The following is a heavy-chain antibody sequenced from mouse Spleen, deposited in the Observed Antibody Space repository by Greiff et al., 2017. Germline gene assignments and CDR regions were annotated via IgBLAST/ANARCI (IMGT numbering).Heavy chain of an antibody. D-gene: IGHD6-5*01. CDR3: DKKGAYPYAMDY. CDR2: IWRGGST. Sequence: QVQLQQSGPGLVQPSQSLSITCTVSGFSLTSYGVHWVRQSPGKGLEWLGVIWRGGSTDYNAAFMSRLSITKDNSKSQVFFKMNSLQADDTAIYYCDKKGAYPYAMDYWGQGTSVTVSS. V-gene: IGHV2-5*01. CDR1: GFSLTSYG. J-gene: IGHJ4*01.